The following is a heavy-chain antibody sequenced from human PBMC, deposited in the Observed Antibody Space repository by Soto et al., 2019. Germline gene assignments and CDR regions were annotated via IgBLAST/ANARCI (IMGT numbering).Heavy chain of an antibody. Sequence: ASVKVSCKASGYTFTSYDINWVRQATGQGLEWMGWMNPNSGNTGYAQKFQGRVTMTRNTSISTAYMELSSLRSEDTAVCYCARGRRNYYGSGSYYSWGQGTLVTVSS. CDR2: MNPNSGNT. CDR3: ARGRRNYYGSGSYYS. CDR1: GYTFTSYD. J-gene: IGHJ4*02. V-gene: IGHV1-8*01. D-gene: IGHD3-10*01.